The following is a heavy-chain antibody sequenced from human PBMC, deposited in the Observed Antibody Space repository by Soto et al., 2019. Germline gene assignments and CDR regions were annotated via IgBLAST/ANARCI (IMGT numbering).Heavy chain of an antibody. J-gene: IGHJ6*02. CDR1: ANSFSTYG. CDR3: ARGREEAFGVILINYYAMDV. D-gene: IGHD3-3*01. V-gene: IGHV1-69*13. CDR2: IIPIFDST. Sequence: SVKVSCKASANSFSTYGLSRVRQAPGQGLEWMGGIIPIFDSTTYAQKFEGRVTITADESTNTAYMELSSLRSEDTAIYYCARGREEAFGVILINYYAMDVCGQGTAVTVSS.